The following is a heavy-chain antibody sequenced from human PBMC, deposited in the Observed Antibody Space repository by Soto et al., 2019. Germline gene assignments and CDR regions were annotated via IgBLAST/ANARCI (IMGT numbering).Heavy chain of an antibody. D-gene: IGHD6-13*01. J-gene: IGHJ6*02. CDR2: VYHAGNT. CDR1: DASITSSY. Sequence: QVQLQESGPRLAKPSETLSLTCAVSDASITSSYWTWIRQPPGMGLEWIGSVYHAGNTNYNPSLRSRVTMSVDTSKNHFSLKLTSVTTADTAVYFCAREDKKAAPGTCGTNTLDVWGQGTAVTVSS. CDR3: AREDKKAAPGTCGTNTLDV. V-gene: IGHV4-59*01.